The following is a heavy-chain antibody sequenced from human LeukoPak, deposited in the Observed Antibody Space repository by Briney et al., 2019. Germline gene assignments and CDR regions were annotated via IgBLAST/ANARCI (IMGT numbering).Heavy chain of an antibody. D-gene: IGHD4-11*01. J-gene: IGHJ4*02. CDR2: ISSSSSYI. CDR3: AKAYSILAPYFDY. Sequence: PGGSLRLSCAASGFTFSSYSMNWVRQAPGKGLEWVSSISSSSSYIYYADSVKGRFTISRDNAKNSLYLQMNSLRAEDTAVYYCAKAYSILAPYFDYWGQGTLVTVSS. CDR1: GFTFSSYS. V-gene: IGHV3-21*01.